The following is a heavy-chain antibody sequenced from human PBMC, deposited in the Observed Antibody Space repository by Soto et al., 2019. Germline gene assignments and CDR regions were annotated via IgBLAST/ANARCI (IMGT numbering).Heavy chain of an antibody. V-gene: IGHV3-48*03. D-gene: IGHD3-3*01. CDR2: ISSSGSTI. Sequence: HPGGSLRLSCAASGFTFSSYEMNWVRQAPGKGLEWVSYISSSGSTIYYADSVKGRFTISRDNAKNSLYLQMNSLRAEDTAVYYCARDQVGTRLDYDFWSGPSPYYYYGMDVWGQGTTVTVSS. J-gene: IGHJ6*02. CDR1: GFTFSSYE. CDR3: ARDQVGTRLDYDFWSGPSPYYYYGMDV.